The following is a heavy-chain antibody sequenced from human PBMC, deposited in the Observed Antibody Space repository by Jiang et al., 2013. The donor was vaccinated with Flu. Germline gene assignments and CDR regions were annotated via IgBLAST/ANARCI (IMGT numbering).Heavy chain of an antibody. V-gene: IGHV4-39*01. CDR1: GDSITDNTYY. Sequence: GPGLVKPSETLSLSCSVSGDSITDNTYYWDWVRQPPGRGLEWIGTIYYTGNTYYNPSLKSRLTISADTSKNSFSLTLTPATAADTAIYYCARHRAGALRYFDYWGQGTLVTVSS. CDR3: ARHRAGALRYFDY. CDR2: IYYTGNT. J-gene: IGHJ4*02. D-gene: IGHD1-26*01.